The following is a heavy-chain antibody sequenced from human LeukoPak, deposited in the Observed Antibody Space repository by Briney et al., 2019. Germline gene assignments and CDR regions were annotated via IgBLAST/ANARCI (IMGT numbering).Heavy chain of an antibody. J-gene: IGHJ6*02. CDR1: GFSFSRYS. V-gene: IGHV3-21*01. CDR3: AKVRSSGRRGGYYYYGMDV. CDR2: ISSSSSHK. D-gene: IGHD6-19*01. Sequence: GGSLRLSCAASGFSFSRYSMNWVRQAPGKGLEWVSSISSSSSHKYYADSVKGRFTISRDNAKNSLYLQMNSLRVEDTAVYYCAKVRSSGRRGGYYYYGMDVWGQGTTVTVSS.